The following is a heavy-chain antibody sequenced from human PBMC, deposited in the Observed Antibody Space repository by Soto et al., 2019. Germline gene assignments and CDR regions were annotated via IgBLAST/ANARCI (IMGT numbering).Heavy chain of an antibody. D-gene: IGHD2-8*01. CDR3: ARNGYYAIDY. J-gene: IGHJ4*02. Sequence: QVQLQQWGAGLFQPSETLSLTCGVHGRSLSGDYWSWIRRPPGKVLEWIGEINGNGNTNYNPSLKSRVTISADTSKSQFSLKVSSVTAADTARYYCARNGYYAIDYWGQGILVTGSS. V-gene: IGHV4-34*01. CDR2: INGNGNT. CDR1: GRSLSGDY.